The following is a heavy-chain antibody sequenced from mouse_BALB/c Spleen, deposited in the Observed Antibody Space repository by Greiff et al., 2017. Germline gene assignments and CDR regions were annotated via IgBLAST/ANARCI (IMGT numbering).Heavy chain of an antibody. V-gene: IGHV14-4*02. J-gene: IGHJ3*01. D-gene: IGHD2-1*01. CDR3: NADGNSWFAY. CDR2: IDPENGDT. Sequence: EVQLQQSGAELERSGASVKLSCTASGFNIKDYYMHWVKQRPEQGLEWIGWIDPENGDTEYAPKFQGKATMTADTSSNTAYLQLSSLTSEDTAVYYCNADGNSWFAYWGQGTLVTVSA. CDR1: GFNIKDYY.